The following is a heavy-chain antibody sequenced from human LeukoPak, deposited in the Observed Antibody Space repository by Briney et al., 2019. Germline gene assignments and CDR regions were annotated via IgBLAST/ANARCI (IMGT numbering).Heavy chain of an antibody. J-gene: IGHJ4*02. Sequence: GGSLRLSCAASGFAFNNAWMTWVRQAPGKGLEWVGRIRGKADGETRDYAAPVQGRFTISRDDSKDTLYLQMNSLKTEDAAVYYCTTDLTYLRYFDWLNYWGQGTLVTVSS. V-gene: IGHV3-15*01. CDR3: TTDLTYLRYFDWLNY. CDR2: IRGKADGETR. CDR1: GFAFNNAW. D-gene: IGHD3-9*01.